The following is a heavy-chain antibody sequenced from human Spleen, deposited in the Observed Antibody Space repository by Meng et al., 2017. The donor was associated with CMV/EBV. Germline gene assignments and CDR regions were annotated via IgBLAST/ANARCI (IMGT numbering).Heavy chain of an antibody. J-gene: IGHJ4*02. CDR1: GFTFSSYS. Sequence: GESLKISCAASGFTFSSYSMNWVRQAPGKGLEWVSSIGSSSGYKYHADSVEGRFTVSRDNAKNSLYLQMNSLRAEDTAVYYCARAIRSSWMRGHYFDYWGQGTLVTVSS. CDR2: IGSSSGYK. D-gene: IGHD6-13*01. CDR3: ARAIRSSWMRGHYFDY. V-gene: IGHV3-21*01.